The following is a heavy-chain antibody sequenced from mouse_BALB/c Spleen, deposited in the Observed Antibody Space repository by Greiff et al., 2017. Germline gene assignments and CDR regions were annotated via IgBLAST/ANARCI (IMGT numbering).Heavy chain of an antibody. CDR1: GFTFSSFG. CDR2: ISSGSSTI. V-gene: IGHV5-17*02. Sequence: EVKLVESGGGLVQPGGSRKLSCAASGFTFSSFGMHWVRQAPEKGLEWVAYISSGSSTIYYADTVKGRFTISRDNPKNTLFLQMTSLRSEDTAMYYCARQIPYGNSAWFAYWGQGTLVTVSA. J-gene: IGHJ3*01. CDR3: ARQIPYGNSAWFAY. D-gene: IGHD2-10*02.